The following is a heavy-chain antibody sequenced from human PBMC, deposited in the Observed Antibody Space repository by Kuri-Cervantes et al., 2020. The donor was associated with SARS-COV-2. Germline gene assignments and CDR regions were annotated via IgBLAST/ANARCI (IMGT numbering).Heavy chain of an antibody. Sequence: GESLKISCAASGFTFSSYWMHWVRQAPGKGLVWVSRINSDGSSTSYADSVKGRFTISRDNAKNTLYLQMNSLRDEDTAVYYCARESSIAAREWFYYYYYMDVWGKGTTVTVSS. CDR1: GFTFSSYW. D-gene: IGHD6-6*01. V-gene: IGHV3-74*01. CDR2: INSDGSST. CDR3: ARESSIAAREWFYYYYYMDV. J-gene: IGHJ6*03.